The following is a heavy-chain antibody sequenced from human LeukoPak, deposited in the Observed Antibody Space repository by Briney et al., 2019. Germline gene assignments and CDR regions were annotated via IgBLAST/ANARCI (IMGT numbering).Heavy chain of an antibody. Sequence: SVKVSCKASGGTFSSYAISWVRQAPGQGLEWMGGIIPIFGTANYAQKFQGRVTITADESTSTAYMELSSLRSEDTAVYYCARVRFSSGWYIAFDIWGQGTMVTVSS. V-gene: IGHV1-69*01. J-gene: IGHJ3*02. CDR2: IIPIFGTA. D-gene: IGHD6-19*01. CDR3: ARVRFSSGWYIAFDI. CDR1: GGTFSSYA.